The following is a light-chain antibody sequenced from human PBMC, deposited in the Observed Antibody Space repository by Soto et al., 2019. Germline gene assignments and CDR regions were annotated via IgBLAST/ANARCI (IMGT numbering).Light chain of an antibody. CDR2: AAS. V-gene: IGKV3-20*01. J-gene: IGKJ5*01. Sequence: LTQSPATLSLSPGERATLSCRASQNISVYLAWYRQKPGQAPRLLIYAASNRATGIPARFSGSGSGTDFTLTISRVEPEDFAVYHCQQYGSAPITFGQGTRLEIK. CDR1: QNISVY. CDR3: QQYGSAPIT.